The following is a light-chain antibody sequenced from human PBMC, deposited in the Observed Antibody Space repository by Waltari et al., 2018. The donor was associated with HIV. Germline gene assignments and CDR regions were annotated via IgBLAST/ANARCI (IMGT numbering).Light chain of an antibody. CDR2: GNH. J-gene: IGLJ2*01. V-gene: IGLV1-44*01. Sequence: QSVLTQPPSASGRPGQRVTLSCSGSNSNIRSNPLTLYRHLPGTAPTLLIFGNHERPSGVPDRFSGSKSGTSASLIISGLQSEDEADYYCAAWDDSLSGFVVFGGGTKLTVL. CDR1: NSNIRSNP. CDR3: AAWDDSLSGFVV.